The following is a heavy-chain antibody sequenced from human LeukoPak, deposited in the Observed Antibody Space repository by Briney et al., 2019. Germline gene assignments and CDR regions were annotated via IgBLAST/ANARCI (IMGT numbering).Heavy chain of an antibody. CDR3: RRGTVTTANFDC. CDR2: IYYSGST. CDR1: GGSISSGDYY. J-gene: IGHJ4*02. V-gene: IGHV4-30-4*02. D-gene: IGHD4-17*01. Sequence: SETLSLTCTVSGGSISSGDYYWSWIRQPPGKGLEWIGYIYYSGSTYYNPSLKSRVTISVDTSKNQFSLKLSSVTAADAAVYYCRRGTVTTANFDCWGQGTLVTVSS.